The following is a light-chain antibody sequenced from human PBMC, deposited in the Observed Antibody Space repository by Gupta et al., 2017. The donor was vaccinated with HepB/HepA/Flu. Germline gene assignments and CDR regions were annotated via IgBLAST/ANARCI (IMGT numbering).Light chain of an antibody. V-gene: IGKV1-33*01. Sequence: DIQMTQSPSSLSASVGDRVTITCQASQDISNYLNWYQQKPGKAPKLLIYDASNLETGVPSRFSGSGSGTDFTFTISRLQPEDIATYYCQQYDNLPSTFGQGTQLEIK. J-gene: IGKJ5*01. CDR1: QDISNY. CDR3: QQYDNLPST. CDR2: DAS.